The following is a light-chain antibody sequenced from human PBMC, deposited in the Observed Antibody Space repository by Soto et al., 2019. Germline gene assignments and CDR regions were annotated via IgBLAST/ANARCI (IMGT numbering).Light chain of an antibody. V-gene: IGKV1-5*03. CDR2: KAS. Sequence: DIQMTQSPSTLSASVGDRVTITCRASQSISSWLAWYQQKPGKAPKLLIYKASSLESGVPSRFSGSGSGTEFTLTISSLQPDDFATYYCQHADSFPLITFGQGTRLEI. J-gene: IGKJ5*01. CDR3: QHADSFPLIT. CDR1: QSISSW.